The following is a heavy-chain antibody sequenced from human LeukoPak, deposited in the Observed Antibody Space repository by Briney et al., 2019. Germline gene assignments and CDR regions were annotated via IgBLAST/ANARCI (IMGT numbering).Heavy chain of an antibody. D-gene: IGHD3-22*01. Sequence: GGSLRLSCAASGFTFSKDDFHWVRQAPGKGLEWVAAIGVTGDTYYADSVKGRFTISREDAANSLYLQMRSLRAEDTAVYYCARGCGLQSYYDSRCRYFDDWGQGTLVTVSS. CDR3: ARGCGLQSYYDSRCRYFDD. CDR2: IGVTGDT. V-gene: IGHV3-13*01. CDR1: GFTFSKDD. J-gene: IGHJ4*02.